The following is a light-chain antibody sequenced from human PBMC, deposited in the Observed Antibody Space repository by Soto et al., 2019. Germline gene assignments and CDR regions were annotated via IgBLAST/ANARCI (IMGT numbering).Light chain of an antibody. V-gene: IGLV2-14*01. CDR2: DVS. Sequence: QSALPQPASVSGSPGQSITISCTGTSSDVGGYNYVSWYQQHPGKAPKLMIYDVSNRPSGVSNRFSGSKSSNTASLTISGLQAEDEADYYCSSYTSSSTGVFGTGTKVTVL. J-gene: IGLJ1*01. CDR1: SSDVGGYNY. CDR3: SSYTSSSTGV.